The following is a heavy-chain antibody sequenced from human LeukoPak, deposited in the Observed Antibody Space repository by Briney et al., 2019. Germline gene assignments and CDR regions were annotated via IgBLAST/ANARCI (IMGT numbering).Heavy chain of an antibody. CDR2: INSDGSNT. Sequence: TGGSLRLSCAASGFTFSSYWLHWVRQGPGKGLVWVSRINSDGSNTEYADSVKGRFTVSRDNATNTLYLQMNSLRAEDTAVYYCARPSGVGAFDIWGQGTQVTVSS. CDR3: ARPSGVGAFDI. J-gene: IGHJ3*02. V-gene: IGHV3-74*03. CDR1: GFTFSSYW.